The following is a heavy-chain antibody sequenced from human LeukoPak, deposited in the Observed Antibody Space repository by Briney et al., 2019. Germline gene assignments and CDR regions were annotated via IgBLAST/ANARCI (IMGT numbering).Heavy chain of an antibody. CDR2: IGTASDT. D-gene: IGHD1-1*01. V-gene: IGHV3-13*01. CDR1: GFTFSSFD. J-gene: IGHJ6*03. CDR3: ARGPPRGKYYYMDV. Sequence: GGSLRLSCAASGFTFSSFDMHWVRQPTGQGLEWVSTIGTASDTYYPGAVEGRFTLTRDNAKNSLYLQMNSLTAGDTAVFYCARGPPRGKYYYMDVWGKGTTVTVSS.